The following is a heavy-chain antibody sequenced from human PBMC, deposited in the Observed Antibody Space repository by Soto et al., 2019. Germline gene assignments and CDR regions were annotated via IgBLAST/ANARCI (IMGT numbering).Heavy chain of an antibody. J-gene: IGHJ6*02. V-gene: IGHV3-33*01. CDR1: GFTFSSYG. Sequence: QVPLVESGGGVVQPGRSLRLSCAASGFTFSSYGMHWVRQAPGKGLEWVAVIWYDGSNKYYADSVKGRFTISRDNSTNTLYLQMNSLRAEDTAVYYCARGGDILTGYIYGMDVWGQGTTVTVSS. CDR3: ARGGDILTGYIYGMDV. D-gene: IGHD3-9*01. CDR2: IWYDGSNK.